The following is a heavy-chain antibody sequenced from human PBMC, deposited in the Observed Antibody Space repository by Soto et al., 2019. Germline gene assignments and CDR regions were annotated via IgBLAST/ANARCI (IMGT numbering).Heavy chain of an antibody. Sequence: ASVKVSCKASGYTFTGYYMHWVRQAPGQGLEWMGWINPNSGRTNYAQKFQGWVTMTRDTSISTAYMELSRLRSDDTAVYYCASGMEVTGDAFDIWGQGTMVTVSS. CDR2: INPNSGRT. J-gene: IGHJ3*02. V-gene: IGHV1-2*04. CDR1: GYTFTGYY. D-gene: IGHD2-21*02. CDR3: ASGMEVTGDAFDI.